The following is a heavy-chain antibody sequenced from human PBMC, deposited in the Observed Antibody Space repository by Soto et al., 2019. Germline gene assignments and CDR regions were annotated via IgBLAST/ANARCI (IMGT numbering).Heavy chain of an antibody. Sequence: QVQLQESGPGLVKPSQTLSLTCTVSGGSISSGDYYWSWIRQPPGKGLEWIGYIYYSGSTYYNPSXKXRVXISVDTSKNQFSLKLSSVTAADTAVYYCARVAGTFYWYFDLWGRGTLVTVSS. V-gene: IGHV4-30-4*01. CDR1: GGSISSGDYY. CDR3: ARVAGTFYWYFDL. D-gene: IGHD3-10*01. J-gene: IGHJ2*01. CDR2: IYYSGST.